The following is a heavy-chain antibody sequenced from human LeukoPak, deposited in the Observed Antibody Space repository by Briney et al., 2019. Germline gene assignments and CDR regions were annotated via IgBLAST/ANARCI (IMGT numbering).Heavy chain of an antibody. CDR2: IRYDGGNK. J-gene: IGHJ6*03. CDR1: GFTFSSYG. D-gene: IGHD2-2*01. CDR3: ARSRVVGALSYYYMDV. V-gene: IGHV3-30*02. Sequence: PGGSLRLSCAASGFTFSSYGMHWVRQAPGEGLEWVAFIRYDGGNKYYADSVKGRFTISRDNSKNTLYLQMNSLRAEDTAVYYCARSRVVGALSYYYMDVWGKGTTVTVSS.